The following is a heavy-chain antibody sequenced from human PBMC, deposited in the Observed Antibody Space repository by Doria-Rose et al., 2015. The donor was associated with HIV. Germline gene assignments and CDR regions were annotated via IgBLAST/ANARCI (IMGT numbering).Heavy chain of an antibody. V-gene: IGHV2-26*01. D-gene: IGHD6-13*01. Sequence: ESGPVLVKPTETLTLTCTVSGVSLSSPGMGVSWIRQPPGKALEWLANLFSDDGRSYKPSLKSRLTISRGPSKSQVVLTMTDMDPVDTATYYCARIKSSKWYHKYYFDFWGRGTLVIVSA. J-gene: IGHJ4*02. CDR2: LFSDDGR. CDR3: ARIKSSKWYHKYYFDF. CDR1: GVSLSSPGMG.